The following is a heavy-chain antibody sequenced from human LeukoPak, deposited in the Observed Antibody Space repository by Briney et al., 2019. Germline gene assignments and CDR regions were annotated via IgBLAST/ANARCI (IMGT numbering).Heavy chain of an antibody. Sequence: GGSLRLSCAASGFTFSSYNMDWVRQAPGQGLEWVSYISSSSSTIYYADSVKGRFTISRDYAKNSLYLQMTSLRAKDTAVYYCARGGTTTVTTAVDYWGQGTLVTVSS. CDR1: GFTFSSYN. CDR2: ISSSSSTI. J-gene: IGHJ4*02. CDR3: ARGGTTTVTTAVDY. V-gene: IGHV3-48*01. D-gene: IGHD4-17*01.